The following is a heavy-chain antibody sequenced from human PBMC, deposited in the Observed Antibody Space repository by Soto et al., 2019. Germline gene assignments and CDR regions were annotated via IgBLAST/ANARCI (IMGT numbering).Heavy chain of an antibody. J-gene: IGHJ4*02. CDR2: INHSGST. D-gene: IGHD6-19*01. CDR1: GGSFSGYY. Sequence: QVQLQQWGAGLLKPSETLSLTCAVYGGSFSGYYWSWIRQPPGTGLEWIGEINHSGSTNYNPSLKSRVTISVDTSKNQFSLKLSSVTAADTAVYYCARGAKGYSSGWYYGYWGQETLVTVSS. CDR3: ARGAKGYSSGWYYGY. V-gene: IGHV4-34*01.